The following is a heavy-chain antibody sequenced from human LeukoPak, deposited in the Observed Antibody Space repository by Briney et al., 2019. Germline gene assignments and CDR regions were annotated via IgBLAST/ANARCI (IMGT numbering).Heavy chain of an antibody. CDR2: INLSGST. CDR3: ARAYDSSGYCFDA. D-gene: IGHD3-22*01. Sequence: SETLSLTCAVYGGSFSGYYWSWIRQPPGKGLEWIGEINLSGSTKYNPALKSRVTISVDTSKNQFSLKLSSVTAADTAVYYCARAYDSSGYCFDAWGQGTLVTVPS. J-gene: IGHJ4*02. CDR1: GGSFSGYY. V-gene: IGHV4-34*01.